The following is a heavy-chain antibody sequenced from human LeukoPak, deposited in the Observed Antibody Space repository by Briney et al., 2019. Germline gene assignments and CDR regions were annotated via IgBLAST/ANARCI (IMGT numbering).Heavy chain of an antibody. V-gene: IGHV3-48*01. CDR3: ARDRVAAALDY. J-gene: IGHJ4*02. CDR2: ISSRSSTI. D-gene: IGHD6-13*01. Sequence: GGSLRLSCAASGFTFSSYSMNWVRQAPGKGLEWVSYISSRSSTIYYADSVKGRFTISRDNAKNSLYLQMNSLRAEDTAVYYCARDRVAAALDYWGQGTLVTVSS. CDR1: GFTFSSYS.